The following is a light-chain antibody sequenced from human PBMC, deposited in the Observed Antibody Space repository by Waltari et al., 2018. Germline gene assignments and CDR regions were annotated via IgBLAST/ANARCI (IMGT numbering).Light chain of an antibody. CDR1: QCISSN. CDR2: AAS. V-gene: IGKV1-9*01. Sequence: TCRASQCISSNLAWYQQKPGKAPKVLISAASTLQSGVPFRFSGSGSGTDFTRTISSLQPEDFATYYCQQLNSYPITFGQGTRLEIK. J-gene: IGKJ5*01. CDR3: QQLNSYPIT.